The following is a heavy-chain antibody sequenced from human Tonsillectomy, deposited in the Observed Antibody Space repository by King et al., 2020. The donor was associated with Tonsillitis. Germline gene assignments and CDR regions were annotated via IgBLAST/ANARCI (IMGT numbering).Heavy chain of an antibody. CDR1: GFTFGNYG. CDR2: IAYDASYE. V-gene: IGHV3-30*18. D-gene: IGHD2-15*01. CDR3: AKYCIAFSDWYFEL. Sequence: VQLVESGGGVVQPGTSRRLSCAASGFTFGNYGMHWVGQAPGKGMEWVALIAYDASYENYADSVKGRFTISRDNSKNTLYLEMNSLRVEDTAVYYCAKYCIAFSDWYFELWGRGTLVTVSS. J-gene: IGHJ2*01.